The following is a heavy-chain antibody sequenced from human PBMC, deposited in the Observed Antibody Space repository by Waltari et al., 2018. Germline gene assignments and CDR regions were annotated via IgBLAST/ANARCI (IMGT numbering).Heavy chain of an antibody. V-gene: IGHV3-7*01. D-gene: IGHD4-4*01. CDR1: GFTCVNHW. Sequence: EVQLVESGGGLVQPGGSLRGSCVAAGFTCVNHWAGGVRQAPGKGLEWVASIRKEGGEEYYVDSVKGRFTVSRNNATNSLHLHMDSLRVEDTAIYYCARDSAPYSNYADAIDIWGQGTMVIVSS. J-gene: IGHJ3*02. CDR2: IRKEGGEE. CDR3: ARDSAPYSNYADAIDI.